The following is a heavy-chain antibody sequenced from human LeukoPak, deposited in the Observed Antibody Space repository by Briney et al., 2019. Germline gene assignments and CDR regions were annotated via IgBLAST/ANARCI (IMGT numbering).Heavy chain of an antibody. CDR1: GFTFSSYA. CDR3: ARDPSSGWYRGDAFDI. D-gene: IGHD6-19*01. Sequence: GRSLRLSCAASGFTFSSYAMHWVRQAPGKGLEWVAVISYDGSNKYYADSVKGRFTISRDNSKNTLYLQMNSLRAEDTAVYYCARDPSSGWYRGDAFDIWGQGTMVTVSS. V-gene: IGHV3-30-3*01. CDR2: ISYDGSNK. J-gene: IGHJ3*02.